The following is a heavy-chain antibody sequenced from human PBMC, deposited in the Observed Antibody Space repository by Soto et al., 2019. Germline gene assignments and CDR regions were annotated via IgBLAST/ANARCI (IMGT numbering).Heavy chain of an antibody. CDR1: GFTFSNAW. V-gene: IGHV3-15*01. D-gene: IGHD2-15*01. J-gene: IGHJ6*03. Sequence: GGSLRLSCAASGFTFSNAWMSWVRQAPGKGLEWVGRIKSKTDGGTTDYAAPVKGRFTISRDDSKNTLYLQMNSLKTEDTAVYYCTTGYSGYDLGAYCSGGSCLGAPQGLYLGYYYYMDVWGKGTTVTVSS. CDR2: IKSKTDGGTT. CDR3: TTGYSGYDLGAYCSGGSCLGAPQGLYLGYYYYMDV.